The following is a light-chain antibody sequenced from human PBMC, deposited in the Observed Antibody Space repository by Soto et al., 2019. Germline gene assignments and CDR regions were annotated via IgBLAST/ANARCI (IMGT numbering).Light chain of an antibody. Sequence: DIQMTQSPSTLSASVGDRVPITCLASQTISSWLAWYQQKPGKAPKFLIYDVSTLESGVPSRFSGSGSGTEFTLTISSLQPEDFATYYCQQYDSYPLTFGGGTKVDI. CDR1: QTISSW. CDR3: QQYDSYPLT. CDR2: DVS. V-gene: IGKV1-5*01. J-gene: IGKJ4*02.